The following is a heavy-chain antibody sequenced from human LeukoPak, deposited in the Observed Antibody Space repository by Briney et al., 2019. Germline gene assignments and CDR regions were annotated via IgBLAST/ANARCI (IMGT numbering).Heavy chain of an antibody. V-gene: IGHV4-4*07. J-gene: IGHJ4*02. CDR3: ARSYYDSSGYYISY. D-gene: IGHD3-22*01. CDR2: IYTSGST. CDR1: GASFSTYY. Sequence: ESSETLSLTCSVSGASFSTYYWNWIRQPAGKGLEWIGRIYTSGSTNYNPSLKSRVTMSVDTSKNQFSLKLSSVTAADTAVYYCARSYYDSSGYYISYWGQGTLVTVSS.